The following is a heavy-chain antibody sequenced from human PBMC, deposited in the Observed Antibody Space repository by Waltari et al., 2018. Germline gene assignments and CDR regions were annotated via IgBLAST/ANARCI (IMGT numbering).Heavy chain of an antibody. V-gene: IGHV1-69*10. J-gene: IGHJ4*02. Sequence: QVQLVQSGAEVKKPGSSVKVSCKASGGTFSSYAISWVRQAPGQGLEWMGGIIPILGIANYAQKFQGRVTITADKSTSTAYMELSSLRSEDTAVYYCARGGPYYYDSSGYYYADYWGQGTLVTVSS. CDR1: GGTFSSYA. CDR3: ARGGPYYYDSSGYYYADY. D-gene: IGHD3-22*01. CDR2: IIPILGIA.